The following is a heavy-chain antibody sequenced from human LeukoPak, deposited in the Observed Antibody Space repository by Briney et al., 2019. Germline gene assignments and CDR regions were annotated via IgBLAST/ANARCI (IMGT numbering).Heavy chain of an antibody. J-gene: IGHJ4*02. CDR1: GFIFEDYG. V-gene: IGHV3-20*04. Sequence: PGGSLRLSCAASGFIFEDYGMSWVRQAPGKGLEWVSYINWNGASVGYADSVKGRFTISRDYDKKSLYLQMNSLRAEDTALYYCARVDSGNYYFDYWGQGTPVPVSS. CDR3: ARVDSGNYYFDY. D-gene: IGHD6-19*01. CDR2: INWNGASV.